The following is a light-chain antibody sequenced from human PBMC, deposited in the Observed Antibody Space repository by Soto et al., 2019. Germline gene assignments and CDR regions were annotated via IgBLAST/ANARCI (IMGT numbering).Light chain of an antibody. CDR2: GAS. V-gene: IGKV3-15*01. CDR1: QSISSN. CDR3: QQYNYWPPYT. J-gene: IGKJ2*01. Sequence: EVVMTQSPATLSVSPGERATLSCRASQSISSNLAWYQQKPGQAPRLLIYGASTRATGIPARFSGSGSGTEFSLTISSVQSEDFAVYYCQQYNYWPPYTFGQGTKVDIK.